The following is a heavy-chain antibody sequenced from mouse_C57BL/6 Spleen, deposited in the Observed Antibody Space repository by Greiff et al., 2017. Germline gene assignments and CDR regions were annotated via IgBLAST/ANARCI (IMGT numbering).Heavy chain of an antibody. Sequence: VQLQQSGAELVRPGASVKLSCTASGFNFTDDYMHWVKQRPEQGLEWIGWIDPENGDTEYASKFQGKATITADTSSNTAYLQLSSLTSEDTAVYYCTTQDEYGNYDYARDYWGQGTSVTVSS. CDR1: GFNFTDDY. CDR2: IDPENGDT. V-gene: IGHV14-4*01. CDR3: TTQDEYGNYDYARDY. D-gene: IGHD2-1*01. J-gene: IGHJ4*01.